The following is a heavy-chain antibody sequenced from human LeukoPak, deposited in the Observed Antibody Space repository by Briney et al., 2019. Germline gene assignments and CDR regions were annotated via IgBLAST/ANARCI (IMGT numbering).Heavy chain of an antibody. D-gene: IGHD4-23*01. CDR1: GFTFSSYW. CDR3: ARDGNSVDY. V-gene: IGHV3-48*01. CDR2: ISSSSSTI. Sequence: PGGSLRLSCAASGFTFSSYWMHWVRQAPGKGLEWVSYISSSSSTIYYADSVKGRFTISRDNAKNSLYLQMNSLRAEDTAVYYCARDGNSVDYWGQGTLVTVSS. J-gene: IGHJ4*02.